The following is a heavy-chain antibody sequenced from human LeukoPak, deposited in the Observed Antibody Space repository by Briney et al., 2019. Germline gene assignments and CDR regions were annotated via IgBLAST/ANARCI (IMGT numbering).Heavy chain of an antibody. V-gene: IGHV4-30-4*01. CDR1: GGSISSGDYY. D-gene: IGHD3-10*01. CDR2: IYYSGST. Sequence: SETLSLTCTVSGGSISSGDYYWSWIRQPPGKGLEWIGYIYYSGSTYYTPSLKSRVTISVDTSKNQFSLKLSSVTAADTAVYYCAAGRRTHSEGADYWGQGTLVTVSS. J-gene: IGHJ4*02. CDR3: AAGRRTHSEGADY.